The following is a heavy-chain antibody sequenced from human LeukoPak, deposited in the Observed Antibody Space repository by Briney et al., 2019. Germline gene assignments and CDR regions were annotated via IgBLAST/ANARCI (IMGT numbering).Heavy chain of an antibody. J-gene: IGHJ4*02. D-gene: IGHD2-2*01. CDR2: IRQDGSEK. Sequence: GGSLRLSCAASGFTFSSYWMSWVRQAPGKGLEWVANIRQDGSEKYYVDSVKGRFTISRDNAKNSLYLQMNSLRAEDTAVYYCARGRRKIVVVPAATALDYWGQGTLVTVSS. V-gene: IGHV3-7*03. CDR3: ARGRRKIVVVPAATALDY. CDR1: GFTFSSYW.